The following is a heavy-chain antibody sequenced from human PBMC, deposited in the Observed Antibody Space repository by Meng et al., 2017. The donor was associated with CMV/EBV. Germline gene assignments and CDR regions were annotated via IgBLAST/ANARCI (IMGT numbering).Heavy chain of an antibody. CDR3: AREGPSGNDY. CDR2: INSDGSST. Sequence: GESLKISCAASGLTFSSYWMHWVRQAPGKGLVWVSRINSDGSSTSYADSVEGRFTISRDNAKNTLYLQMNSLRAEDTAVYYCAREGPSGNDYWGQGTLVTVSS. J-gene: IGHJ4*02. V-gene: IGHV3-74*01. CDR1: GLTFSSYW. D-gene: IGHD1-14*01.